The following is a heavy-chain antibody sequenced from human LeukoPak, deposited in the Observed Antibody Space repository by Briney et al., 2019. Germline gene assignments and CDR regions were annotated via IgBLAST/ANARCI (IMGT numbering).Heavy chain of an antibody. CDR3: ARGGGPNIVGVTMDY. J-gene: IGHJ4*02. Sequence: KTGGSLRLSCAASGFTFSDYCMSWIRQAPGKGLEWVSYISSSGSTIYCADSVKGRFTISRDNVKNSLYLQMNSLRAEDTAVYYCARGGGPNIVGVTMDYWGQGTLVTVSS. V-gene: IGHV3-11*04. CDR2: ISSSGSTI. CDR1: GFTFSDYC. D-gene: IGHD1-26*01.